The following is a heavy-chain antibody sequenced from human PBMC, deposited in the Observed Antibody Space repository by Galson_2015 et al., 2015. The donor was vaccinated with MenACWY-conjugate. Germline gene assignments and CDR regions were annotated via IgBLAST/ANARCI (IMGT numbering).Heavy chain of an antibody. V-gene: IGHV5-51*01. Sequence: QSGAEVKKPGESLKISCKGSGYTFISYWIGWVRQMPGKGLEWMGVIYPADSDIRYSPSFQGQVTISADKSITTAYLQWSSLKASDTAMYYCTRLGDISIFGVLTPSRDYFYGMDVWGQGTPVTVSS. CDR2: IYPADSDI. J-gene: IGHJ6*02. CDR1: GYTFISYW. D-gene: IGHD3-3*02. CDR3: TRLGDISIFGVLTPSRDYFYGMDV.